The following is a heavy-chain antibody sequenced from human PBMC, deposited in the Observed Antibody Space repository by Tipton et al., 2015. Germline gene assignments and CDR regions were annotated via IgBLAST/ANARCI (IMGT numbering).Heavy chain of an antibody. J-gene: IGHJ4*02. CDR2: ISGYNGNA. Sequence: QVQLVQSGVEVKRPGASVKVSCKASGYFFTNYGITWVRQAPGQGLEWMGWISGYNGNANSAQKFQDRVTMTMDMSTSTAYMELRSLTSDDTAVYYCARAVEGSCSGGSCYVYWGQGTLVTVSS. CDR3: ARAVEGSCSGGSCYVY. V-gene: IGHV1-18*01. CDR1: GYFFTNYG. D-gene: IGHD2-15*01.